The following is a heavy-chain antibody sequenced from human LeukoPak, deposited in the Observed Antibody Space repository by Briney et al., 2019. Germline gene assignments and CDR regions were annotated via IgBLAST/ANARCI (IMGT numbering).Heavy chain of an antibody. J-gene: IGHJ4*02. D-gene: IGHD2-2*01. CDR3: AKADVDNIVVVPAALDY. V-gene: IGHV3-23*01. CDR2: ISGSGGST. CDR1: GFTFSSYT. Sequence: GGSLRLSCAASGFTFSSYTMSWVRQAPGEGLEWVSAISGSGGSTYYADSVKGRFTISRDNSKNTLYLQMNSLRAEDTAVYYCAKADVDNIVVVPAALDYWGQGTLVTVSS.